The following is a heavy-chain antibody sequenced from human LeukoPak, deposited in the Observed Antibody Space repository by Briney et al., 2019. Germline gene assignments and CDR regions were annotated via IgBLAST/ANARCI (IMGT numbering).Heavy chain of an antibody. V-gene: IGHV4-38-2*02. CDR2: IYHSGST. CDR3: ARVIPATLGMRLDS. Sequence: SETLSLTCTVSGYSISSGYYWGWIRQPPGKGLEWIGSIYHSGSTYYNPSLKSRVTISVDTSKNQFSLRLTSVTAADTAVYFCARVIPATLGMRLDSWGQGTLVTVSS. CDR1: GYSISSGYY. D-gene: IGHD2-2*01. J-gene: IGHJ4*02.